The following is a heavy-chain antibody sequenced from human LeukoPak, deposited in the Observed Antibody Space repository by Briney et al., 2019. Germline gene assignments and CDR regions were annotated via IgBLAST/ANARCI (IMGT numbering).Heavy chain of an antibody. J-gene: IGHJ5*02. V-gene: IGHV1-8*01. CDR2: MNPNTGNT. CDR3: VRDGEGAGISVNYWFDP. Sequence: ASVKVSCKASGFTFTSYDTNWVRQASGQGFEWMGWMNPNTGNTGYAQKFQGRVTMTRDTSTSTAYMELRGLRSEDTAVYYCVRDGEGAGISVNYWFDPWGQGTLVTVSS. CDR1: GFTFTSYD. D-gene: IGHD6-13*01.